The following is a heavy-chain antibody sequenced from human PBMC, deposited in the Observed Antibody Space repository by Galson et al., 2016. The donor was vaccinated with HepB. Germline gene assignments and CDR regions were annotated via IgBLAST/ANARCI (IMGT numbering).Heavy chain of an antibody. D-gene: IGHD2-2*01. CDR2: ISRCGDST. J-gene: IGHJ6*04. V-gene: IGHV3-23*01. CDR3: VQGSTAPAV. Sequence: SLRLSCAASGFTFRNYGMTWVRQAPGKGLEVVSSISRCGDSTDYADSVKGRFTITRNNSKNTLSLQMNSLTADDTAIYYCVQGSTAPAVWGKGTTATVSS. CDR1: GFTFRNYG.